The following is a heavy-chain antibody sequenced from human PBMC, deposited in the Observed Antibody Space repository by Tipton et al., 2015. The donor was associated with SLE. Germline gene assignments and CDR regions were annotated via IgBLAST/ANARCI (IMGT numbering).Heavy chain of an antibody. CDR1: DGSIRSTNYY. J-gene: IGHJ4*02. Sequence: TLSLTCTVSDGSIRSTNYYWSWIRQPPGKGLEWIGYMYYSGSTNYNPSLKSRVTISVDTSKNQFSLKLSSVTAADTAVYYCARHAALGNYYSALDYWGQGTLITVSS. CDR3: ARHAALGNYYSALDY. CDR2: MYYSGST. D-gene: IGHD3-10*01. V-gene: IGHV4-61*05.